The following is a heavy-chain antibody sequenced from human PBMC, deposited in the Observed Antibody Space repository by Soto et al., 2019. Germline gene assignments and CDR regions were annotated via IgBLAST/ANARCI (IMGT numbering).Heavy chain of an antibody. Sequence: ASVKVSCKASGYTFTSHDINWVRQATGQGLEWMGWMNPNSGNTGYAQKFQGRVTMTRSTSISTAYMELSSLRSEDTAVYYCARGSGQQVADYWGKGTLVPVSS. D-gene: IGHD6-13*01. J-gene: IGHJ4*02. CDR1: GYTFTSHD. CDR2: MNPNSGNT. V-gene: IGHV1-8*01. CDR3: ARGSGQQVADY.